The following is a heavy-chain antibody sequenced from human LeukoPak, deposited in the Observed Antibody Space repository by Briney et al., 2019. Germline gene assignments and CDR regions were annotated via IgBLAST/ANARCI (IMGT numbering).Heavy chain of an antibody. Sequence: SETLSLTCTVSGGSISSSSYYWGWIRQPPGKGLEWIGSIYYSGSTYYNPSLKSRVTMSVDASKNQFSLKLSSVTAADTAVYYCARGGSYGDYVSYWGQGTLVTVSS. CDR3: ARGGSYGDYVSY. D-gene: IGHD4-17*01. J-gene: IGHJ4*02. CDR2: IYYSGST. V-gene: IGHV4-39*07. CDR1: GGSISSSSYY.